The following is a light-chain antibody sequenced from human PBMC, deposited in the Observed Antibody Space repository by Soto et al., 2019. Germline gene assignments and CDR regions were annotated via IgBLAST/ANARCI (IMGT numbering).Light chain of an antibody. Sequence: QSVLTQPPSVSGAPGQRGTISCTGSSSNIGAAYDVHWYQHLPGTAPKLLIYSNINRPSGVPDRFSGSKSGTSASLAITGLQAEDEADYYCQSYDSRLSGSVVFGGGTKLTVL. CDR1: SSNIGAAYD. CDR2: SNI. J-gene: IGLJ2*01. V-gene: IGLV1-40*01. CDR3: QSYDSRLSGSVV.